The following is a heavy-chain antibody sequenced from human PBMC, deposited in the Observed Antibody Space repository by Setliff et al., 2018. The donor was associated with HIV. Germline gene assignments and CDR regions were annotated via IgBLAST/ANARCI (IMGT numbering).Heavy chain of an antibody. D-gene: IGHD6-19*01. CDR3: ARTLYSSFSSFDY. CDR1: GGTFTNHG. V-gene: IGHV1-2*02. CDR2: VIPMFGIT. Sequence: ASVKVSCKASGGTFTNHGIGWVRQAPGRRLEWLGGVIPMFGITNDGQKFQGRVTMTRDTSISTAYMELSRLRSDDTALYYCARTLYSSFSSFDYWGQGTLVTVSS. J-gene: IGHJ4*02.